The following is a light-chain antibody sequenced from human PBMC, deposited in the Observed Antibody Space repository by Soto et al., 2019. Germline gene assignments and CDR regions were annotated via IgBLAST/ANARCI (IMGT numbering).Light chain of an antibody. CDR2: GAS. V-gene: IGKV3-15*01. Sequence: EIVLTQSPATLSVSPGNRATLSCRASQSVNSDLAWYQQKPGQAPRLLIYGASTRATGTPTRFSVSGSGTESTLTISSLQSEDFAVYFCQQYNNWPPYTFGQGTKLEIK. J-gene: IGKJ2*01. CDR3: QQYNNWPPYT. CDR1: QSVNSD.